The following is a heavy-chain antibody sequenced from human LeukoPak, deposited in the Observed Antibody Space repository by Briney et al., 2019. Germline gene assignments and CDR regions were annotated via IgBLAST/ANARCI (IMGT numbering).Heavy chain of an antibody. V-gene: IGHV4-34*01. D-gene: IGHD2-2*02. CDR1: GGSFSGYY. CDR2: INHSGST. CDR3: ARRLGPQRGYGTSCYMRVCNWFDP. J-gene: IGHJ5*02. Sequence: SETLSLTCAVYGGSFSGYYWSWIRQPPGKGLEWIGEINHSGSTNYNPSLKSRVTISVDTSKNQFPLKLSSVTAADTAVYYCARRLGPQRGYGTSCYMRVCNWFDPWGQGTLVTVPS.